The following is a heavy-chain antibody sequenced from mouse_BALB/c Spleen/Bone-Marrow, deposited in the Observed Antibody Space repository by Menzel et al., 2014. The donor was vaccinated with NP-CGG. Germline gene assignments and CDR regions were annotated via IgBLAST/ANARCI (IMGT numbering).Heavy chain of an antibody. CDR3: ARYGNYNAMDY. V-gene: IGHV3-6*02. D-gene: IGHD2-1*01. CDR1: GYSITSGYY. J-gene: IGHJ4*01. Sequence: EVKLMESGPGLVKPSQSLSLPCSVTGYSITSGYYWNWIRQFPGNKLEWMGYISYDGSNNYNPSLKNRISITRDTSKNQFFLKLNSVTTEDTATYYCARYGNYNAMDYWGQGTSVTVSS. CDR2: ISYDGSN.